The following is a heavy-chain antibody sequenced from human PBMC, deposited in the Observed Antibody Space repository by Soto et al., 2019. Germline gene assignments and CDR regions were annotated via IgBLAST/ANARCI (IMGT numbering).Heavy chain of an antibody. Sequence: SETLSLTCTVSGGSISSGGYYWSCIRQHPGKGLEWIGYIYYSGSTYYNPSLKSRVTISVDTSKNQFSLKLSSVTAADTAVYYCARGSVTIFGVVKANWFDPWGQGTLVTVSS. D-gene: IGHD3-3*01. CDR1: GGSISSGGYY. CDR3: ARGSVTIFGVVKANWFDP. V-gene: IGHV4-31*03. CDR2: IYYSGST. J-gene: IGHJ5*02.